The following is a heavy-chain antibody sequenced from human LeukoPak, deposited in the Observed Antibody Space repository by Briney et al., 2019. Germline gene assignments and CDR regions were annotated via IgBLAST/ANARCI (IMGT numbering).Heavy chain of an antibody. J-gene: IGHJ4*02. CDR1: GYTFTGYY. D-gene: IGHD3-22*01. V-gene: IGHV1-2*02. CDR2: INPNSGGT. Sequence: EASVTVSCKASGYTFTGYYMHWVRQAPGQGLEWMGWINPNSGGTNYAQKFQGRVTMTRDTSISTAYMELSRLRFDDTAVYYCARDPAIYYESDYYFDYWGQGTLVTVSS. CDR3: ARDPAIYYESDYYFDY.